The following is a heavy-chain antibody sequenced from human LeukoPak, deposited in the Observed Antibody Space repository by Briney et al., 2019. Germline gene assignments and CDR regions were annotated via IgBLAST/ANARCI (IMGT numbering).Heavy chain of an antibody. CDR2: ITGSGPYM. V-gene: IGHV3-21*01. Sequence: KTGGSLRLSCAASGFTFSTFAMHWVRLSPGKGLEWVSSITGSGPYMLYADSVKHRFTISRDNAKNSLYLQMNSLRAEDTAVYYCAELGITMIGGVWGKGTTVTISS. J-gene: IGHJ6*04. D-gene: IGHD3-10*02. CDR3: AELGITMIGGV. CDR1: GFTFSTFA.